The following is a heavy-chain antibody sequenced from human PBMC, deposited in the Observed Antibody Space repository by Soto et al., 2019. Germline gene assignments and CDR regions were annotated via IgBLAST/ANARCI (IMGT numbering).Heavy chain of an antibody. J-gene: IGHJ4*02. CDR3: ARNRITGSYFDH. Sequence: QVQLQESGPGLVKPSQTLSLTCSVSGGSISNGAYYWSWIRQHPGKGLEWIGYIYYSGSTYYNPSLKSRVSISVDTSKNQFSHNLNSVTAADTAVYYCARNRITGSYFDHWGQGTLVTVSS. CDR2: IYYSGST. D-gene: IGHD3-10*01. CDR1: GGSISNGAYY. V-gene: IGHV4-31*03.